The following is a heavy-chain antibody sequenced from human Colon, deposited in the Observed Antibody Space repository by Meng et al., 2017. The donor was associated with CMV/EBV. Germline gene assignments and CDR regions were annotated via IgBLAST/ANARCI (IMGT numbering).Heavy chain of an antibody. D-gene: IGHD2-2*01. CDR1: GYSISSGYY. J-gene: IGHJ6*02. CDR3: AKDLVREIVPAALVLDV. V-gene: IGHV3-23*01. Sequence: GGSLRLSCTVSGYSISSGYYWGWVRQAPGKGLEWVASISGSGGTRDYADSVKGRFSMSRDNSENTMSLQMTSLRDEDTAVYYCAKDLVREIVPAALVLDVWGQGTTVTVSS. CDR2: ISGSGGTR.